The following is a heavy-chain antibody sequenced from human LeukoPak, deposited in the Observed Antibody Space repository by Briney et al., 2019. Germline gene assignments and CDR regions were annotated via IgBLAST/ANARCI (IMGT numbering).Heavy chain of an antibody. D-gene: IGHD6-13*01. CDR3: ARVRSSIAAALGYYFDY. V-gene: IGHV3-30*04. J-gene: IGHJ4*02. CDR2: ISYDGSNK. CDR1: GFTFDDYA. Sequence: GGSLRLSCAASGFTFDDYAMHWVRQAPGKGLEWVAVISYDGSNKYYADSVKGRFTISRDNSKNTLYLQMNSLRAEDTAVYYCARVRSSIAAALGYYFDYWGQGTLVTVSS.